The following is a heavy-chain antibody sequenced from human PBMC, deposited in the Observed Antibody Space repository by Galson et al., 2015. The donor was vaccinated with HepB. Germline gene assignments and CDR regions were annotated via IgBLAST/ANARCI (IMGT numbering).Heavy chain of an antibody. D-gene: IGHD1-26*01. Sequence: LSLTCTVSGGSVSRYYWSWIRQPPGKAPEWIAYIYYTGTTDYNPSLKSRVTISIDTSKNQFSLKLSSVTAADTAVYYCARDLLPYSGTTAFAPWGQGTLVTVSS. CDR3: ARDLLPYSGTTAFAP. V-gene: IGHV4-59*02. CDR2: IYYTGTT. CDR1: GGSVSRYY. J-gene: IGHJ5*02.